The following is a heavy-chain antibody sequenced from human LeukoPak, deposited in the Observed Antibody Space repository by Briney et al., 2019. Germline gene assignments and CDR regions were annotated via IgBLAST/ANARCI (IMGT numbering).Heavy chain of an antibody. CDR2: INPNSGGT. CDR1: GYTFTGYY. J-gene: IGHJ3*02. CDR3: ATPKYYYDSSGYPGDSFDI. Sequence: ASVKVSCKASGYTFTGYYMHWVRQAPGQGLEWMGWINPNSGGTNYAQKLQDRVTMTTDTSTSTAYMELRSLRSDDTAVYYCATPKYYYDSSGYPGDSFDIWGQGTMVTVSS. D-gene: IGHD3-22*01. V-gene: IGHV1-2*02.